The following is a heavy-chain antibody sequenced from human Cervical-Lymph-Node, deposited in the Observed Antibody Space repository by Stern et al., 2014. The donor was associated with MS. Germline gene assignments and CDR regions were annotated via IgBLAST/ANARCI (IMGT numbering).Heavy chain of an antibody. CDR2: IYPGDSDT. CDR3: ARLGYYDSSGYYGHYFDY. V-gene: IGHV5-51*01. CDR1: GYSFTSYW. J-gene: IGHJ4*02. Sequence: MQLVQSGAEVKKPGESLKISCKGSGYSFTSYWIGWVRQMPGKGLEWMGIIYPGDSDTRYSPSFQGQVPISADKSISPAYLQWSSLKASDTAMYYCARLGYYDSSGYYGHYFDYWGQGTLVTVSS. D-gene: IGHD3-22*01.